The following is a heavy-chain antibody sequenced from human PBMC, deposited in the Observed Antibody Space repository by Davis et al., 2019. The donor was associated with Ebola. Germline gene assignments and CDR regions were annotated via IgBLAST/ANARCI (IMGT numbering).Heavy chain of an antibody. CDR2: IYHSGST. V-gene: IGHV4-30-2*01. Sequence: SETLSLTCAVSGGSISSGGYSWSWIRQPPGKGLEWIGYIYHSGSTYYNPSLKSRVTISVDTSKNQFSLKLSSVTAADTAVYYCARSLGYRGAFDIWGQGTMVTVSS. CDR1: GGSISSGGYS. CDR3: ARSLGYRGAFDI. D-gene: IGHD3-10*01. J-gene: IGHJ3*02.